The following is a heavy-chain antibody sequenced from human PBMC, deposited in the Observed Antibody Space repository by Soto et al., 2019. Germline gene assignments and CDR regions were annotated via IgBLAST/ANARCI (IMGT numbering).Heavy chain of an antibody. CDR3: ASGIPVGYGMDV. V-gene: IGHV3-64*01. D-gene: IGHD2-21*01. CDR2: ITSNGGHT. J-gene: IGHJ6*02. CDR1: GFTFSSYA. Sequence: EVQLVESGGGLVQPGGSLRLSCAASGFTFSSYAMHWVRQAPGKGLEYVSAITSNGGHTDYASSVKGRFTISRDNSKNTLYLQMGSLRVEDMAVYYCASGIPVGYGMDVWGQGTTVTVSS.